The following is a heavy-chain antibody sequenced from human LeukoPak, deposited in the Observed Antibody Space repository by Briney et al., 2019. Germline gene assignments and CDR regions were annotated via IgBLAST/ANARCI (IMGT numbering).Heavy chain of an antibody. D-gene: IGHD6-6*01. V-gene: IGHV4-39*01. J-gene: IGHJ5*02. CDR2: IYYSGST. Sequence: PSETLSLTCTVSGGSITSTTFYWGWVRQPPGKGLEWIGNIYYSGSTYYNPSLKSRVTISVDTSKNQFSLKLNSVAAADTAVYYCATYSSSSGWFDPGGQGTLVTVSS. CDR3: ATYSSSSGWFDP. CDR1: GGSITSTTFY.